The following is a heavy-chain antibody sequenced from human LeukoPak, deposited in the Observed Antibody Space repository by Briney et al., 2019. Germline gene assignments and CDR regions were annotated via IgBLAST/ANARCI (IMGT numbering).Heavy chain of an antibody. CDR3: ARGGYSYGLGT. J-gene: IGHJ5*02. CDR1: GGSISSSSYY. CDR2: IYYSGST. D-gene: IGHD5-18*01. Sequence: SETLSLTCTVSGGSISSSSYYWGWIRQPPGRGLEWIGSIYYSGSTNYNPSLKSRVTISVDTSKNQFSLKLSSVTAADTAVYYCARGGYSYGLGTWGQGTLVTVSS. V-gene: IGHV4-39*07.